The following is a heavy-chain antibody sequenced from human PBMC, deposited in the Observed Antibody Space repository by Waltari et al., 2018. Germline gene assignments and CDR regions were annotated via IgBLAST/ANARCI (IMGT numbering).Heavy chain of an antibody. CDR1: GYTFTSYY. CDR2: SKPSGGST. D-gene: IGHD3-22*01. V-gene: IGHV1-46*01. Sequence: QVQLVQSGAEVKKPGASVKVSCKASGYTFTSYYMHWVRPAPGHGLEWMGISKPSGGSTSYAQKFQGIVTMTRDTSTSTVYMELSSLRSEDTAVYYCVRENYYDSSGYYDYWGQGTLVTVSS. CDR3: VRENYYDSSGYYDY. J-gene: IGHJ4*02.